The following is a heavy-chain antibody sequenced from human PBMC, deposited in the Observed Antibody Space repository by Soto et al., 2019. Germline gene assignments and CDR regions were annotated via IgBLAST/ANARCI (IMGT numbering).Heavy chain of an antibody. V-gene: IGHV4-30-4*01. CDR2: IYYSGST. Sequence: QVQLQESGPGLVKPSQTLSLTCTVSGGSISSGDYYWSWIRQPPGKGLEWIGYIYYSGSTYYNPSLKSRVTISVDTSKNQFSLKLSSVTAADTAVYYCARDHCSGGSCSNGMDVWGQGTTVTVSS. CDR3: ARDHCSGGSCSNGMDV. D-gene: IGHD2-15*01. J-gene: IGHJ6*02. CDR1: GGSISSGDYY.